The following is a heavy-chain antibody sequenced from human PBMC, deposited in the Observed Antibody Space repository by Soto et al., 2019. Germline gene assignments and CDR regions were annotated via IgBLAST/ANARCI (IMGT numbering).Heavy chain of an antibody. Sequence: QERLVQSGAEVRKPGSSVKVSCKVTGGTSTRYAISWVRQAPGQGLEWMGGIVPMFGTSKYAQKFQGRVTITADTSTNIAYMELRSLRSEDTAVYYCNRGSEYDFWSGYLWGQGTLVSVSS. J-gene: IGHJ4*02. D-gene: IGHD3-3*01. CDR1: GGTSTRYA. V-gene: IGHV1-69*06. CDR3: NRGSEYDFWSGYL. CDR2: IVPMFGTS.